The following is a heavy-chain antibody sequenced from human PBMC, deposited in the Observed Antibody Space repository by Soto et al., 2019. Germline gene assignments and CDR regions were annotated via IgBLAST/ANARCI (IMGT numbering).Heavy chain of an antibody. J-gene: IGHJ3*02. Sequence: AGGSLRLSCTASGFTFSSYAMHWVRQAPGKGLEWVAVISYDGSNKYYADSVKGRFTISRDNSKNTLYLQMNSLRAEDTAVYYCARDLTAAAGAVYAFDIWGQGTMVTVSS. CDR2: ISYDGSNK. CDR3: ARDLTAAAGAVYAFDI. V-gene: IGHV3-30-3*01. CDR1: GFTFSSYA. D-gene: IGHD6-13*01.